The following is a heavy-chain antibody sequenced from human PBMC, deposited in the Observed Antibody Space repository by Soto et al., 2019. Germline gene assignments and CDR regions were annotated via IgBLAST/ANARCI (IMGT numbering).Heavy chain of an antibody. CDR1: GVTFSSYA. J-gene: IGHJ4*02. Sequence: ASVKVSCKASGVTFSSYAISGVRQAPGQGLEWMGGIIPIFGTANYAQKFQGRVTITADESTSTAYMELSSLRSEDTAVYYCGSGDRSSPGAGWGQGTLVTVSS. V-gene: IGHV1-69*13. D-gene: IGHD6-13*01. CDR3: GSGDRSSPGAG. CDR2: IIPIFGTA.